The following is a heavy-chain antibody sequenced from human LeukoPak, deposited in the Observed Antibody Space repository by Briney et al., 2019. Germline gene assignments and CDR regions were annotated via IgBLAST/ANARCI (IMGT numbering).Heavy chain of an antibody. V-gene: IGHV1-18*01. J-gene: IGHJ4*02. CDR2: ISTYNGNT. CDR1: GYTFTSYA. CDR3: ARDRRGPYDFWSGYFDY. D-gene: IGHD3-3*01. Sequence: ASVKVSCKASGYTFTSYAMNWVRQAPGQGLEWMGWISTYNGNTNYAQKLQGRVTMTTDTSTSTAYMELRSLRSDDTAVYYCARDRRGPYDFWSGYFDYWGQGTLVTVSS.